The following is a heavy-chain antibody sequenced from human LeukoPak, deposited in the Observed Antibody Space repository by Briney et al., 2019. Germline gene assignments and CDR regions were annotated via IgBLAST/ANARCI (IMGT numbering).Heavy chain of an antibody. D-gene: IGHD6-13*01. Sequence: SETLSLTCIVSGGSITSSTYYWAWIRQPPGKGLEWIGSIYYTGSTYYNPSLKSRVTISVDTSKNQFSLKLSSVTAADTAVYYCARVGGIAAAGNAPLDYWGQGTLVTVSS. J-gene: IGHJ4*02. CDR3: ARVGGIAAAGNAPLDY. V-gene: IGHV4-39*01. CDR1: GGSITSSTYY. CDR2: IYYTGST.